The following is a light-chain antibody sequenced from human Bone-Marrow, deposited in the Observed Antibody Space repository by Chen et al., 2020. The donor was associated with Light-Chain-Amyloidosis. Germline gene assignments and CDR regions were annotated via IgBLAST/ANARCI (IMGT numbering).Light chain of an antibody. J-gene: IGKJ4*01. CDR3: MQKIQLPIT. V-gene: IGKV2D-29*02. CDR2: EVS. CDR1: QSLLHSDGKTY. Sequence: DIVMTQTPVSLSVTTGQPASISCKSSQSLLHSDGKTYLYWYLHKPGQSPQLLSSEVSNRFSGVPDRFSGSGSGRDFTLTISRVEAEDVGVYYCMQKIQLPITFGGGTKVDIK.